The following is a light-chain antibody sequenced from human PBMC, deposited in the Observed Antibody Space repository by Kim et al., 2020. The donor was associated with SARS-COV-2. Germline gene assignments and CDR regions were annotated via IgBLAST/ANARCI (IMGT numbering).Light chain of an antibody. Sequence: QSALTQPRSVSGSPGQSVTISCTGTSSDVGGYNYVSWYQQHPGKAPKLMIYDVSKRPSGVPDRFSGSKSGNTASLTISGLQAEDEDDYYCCSYAGSYSVVFGGGTQLTVL. J-gene: IGLJ2*01. V-gene: IGLV2-11*01. CDR3: CSYAGSYSVV. CDR2: DVS. CDR1: SSDVGGYNY.